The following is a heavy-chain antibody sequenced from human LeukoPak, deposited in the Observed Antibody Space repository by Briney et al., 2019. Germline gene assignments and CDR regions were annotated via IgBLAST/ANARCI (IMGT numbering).Heavy chain of an antibody. Sequence: ASVKVSCKASGYTFTSYGISWVRQAPGQGLEWMGWINPNSGGTNYAQKFQGRVTMTRDTSISTAYMELSRLRSDDTAVYYCARDSAWFGSRPPYYYYMDVWGKGTTVTISS. J-gene: IGHJ6*03. CDR2: INPNSGGT. CDR3: ARDSAWFGSRPPYYYYMDV. D-gene: IGHD3-10*01. V-gene: IGHV1-2*02. CDR1: GYTFTSYG.